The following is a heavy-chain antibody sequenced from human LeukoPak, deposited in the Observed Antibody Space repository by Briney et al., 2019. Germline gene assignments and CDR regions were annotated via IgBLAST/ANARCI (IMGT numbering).Heavy chain of an antibody. D-gene: IGHD3-10*01. J-gene: IGHJ4*02. CDR1: GGSVSSNSAA. CDR3: ARVHLPYGSGSYYFDY. V-gene: IGHV6-1*01. CDR2: TYYRSKWYN. Sequence: SQTLSLTCAISGGSVSSNSAAWNWIRQSPSRGLEWLGRTYYRSKWYNDYAVSVKSRITINPGTSKSQFSLQLNSVTPEDTAVYYCARVHLPYGSGSYYFDYWGQGTLVTVSS.